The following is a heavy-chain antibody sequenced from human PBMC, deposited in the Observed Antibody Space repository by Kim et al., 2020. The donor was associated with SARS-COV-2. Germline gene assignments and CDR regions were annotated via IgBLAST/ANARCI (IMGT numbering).Heavy chain of an antibody. J-gene: IGHJ3*02. V-gene: IGHV3-30*07. CDR3: ARSIECSSTSCHSEDAFDI. D-gene: IGHD2-2*01. Sequence: GRLTISRDNSKNTLYRQMNSLRAEDTAVYYCARSIECSSTSCHSEDAFDIWGQGTMVTVSS.